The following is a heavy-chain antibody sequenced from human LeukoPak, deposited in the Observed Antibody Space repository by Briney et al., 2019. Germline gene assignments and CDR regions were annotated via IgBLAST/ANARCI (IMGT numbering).Heavy chain of an antibody. Sequence: SGTLSLTCGVSGGSISSSIRWSWVRQPPGKGLEWIGEIHHEGSTNYNPSLKSRVTISVDTSKNQFSLKLSSVTAADTAVYYCSIAVAGTGIDYWGQGTLVTVSS. D-gene: IGHD6-19*01. J-gene: IGHJ4*02. CDR1: GGSISSSIR. CDR2: IHHEGST. V-gene: IGHV4-4*02. CDR3: SIAVAGTGIDY.